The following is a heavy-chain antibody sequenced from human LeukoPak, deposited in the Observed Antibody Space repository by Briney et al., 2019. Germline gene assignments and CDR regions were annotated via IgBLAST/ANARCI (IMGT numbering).Heavy chain of an antibody. J-gene: IGHJ5*02. Sequence: ASVKVSCKASGYTFTDSYMHWVRQAPGQGLEWMGWINPNSGGTNYAQKFQGRVTMTRDTSISTAYMELSRLRSDDTAVYYCARDYYGSGSLFDPWGQGTLVIVSS. CDR2: INPNSGGT. D-gene: IGHD3-10*01. CDR3: ARDYYGSGSLFDP. CDR1: GYTFTDSY. V-gene: IGHV1-2*02.